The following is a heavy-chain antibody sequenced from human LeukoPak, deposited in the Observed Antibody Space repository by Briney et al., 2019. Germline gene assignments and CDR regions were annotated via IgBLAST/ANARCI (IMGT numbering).Heavy chain of an antibody. CDR2: ISGSGGST. V-gene: IGHV3-23*01. CDR1: GFTFSSYA. D-gene: IGHD6-13*01. J-gene: IGHJ4*02. CDR3: AKDLRYSSSWPGDVDY. Sequence: GGSLRPSCAASGFTFSSYAMSWVRQAPGKGLEWVSAISGSGGSTYYADSVKGRFTISRDNSKNTLYLQMNSLRAEDTAVYYCAKDLRYSSSWPGDVDYWGQGTLVTVSS.